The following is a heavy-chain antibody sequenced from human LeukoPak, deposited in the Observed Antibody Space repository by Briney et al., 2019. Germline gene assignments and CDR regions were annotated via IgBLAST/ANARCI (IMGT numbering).Heavy chain of an antibody. Sequence: KPSETLSLTCTVSGGSISSGSYYWIWIRQPAGKGLEWIGRIYTSGSTNYNPSLKSRVTISVDTSKNQFSLKLSSVTAADTAVYYCARDPIYSSDAFDIWGQGTMVTVSS. D-gene: IGHD5-18*01. CDR1: GGSISSGSYY. CDR3: ARDPIYSSDAFDI. CDR2: IYTSGST. J-gene: IGHJ3*02. V-gene: IGHV4-61*02.